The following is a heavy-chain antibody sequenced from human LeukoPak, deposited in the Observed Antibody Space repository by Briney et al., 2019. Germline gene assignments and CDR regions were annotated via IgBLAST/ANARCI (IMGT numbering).Heavy chain of an antibody. J-gene: IGHJ4*02. CDR2: ISWNSGSI. CDR3: AKDLYYDILTGSNRGGIDY. CDR1: GFTFDDYA. Sequence: PGRSLRLSCAASGFTFDDYAMHWVRQAPGKGLEWVSGISWNSGSIGYADSVKGRFTISRDNAKNSLYLQMNSLRAEDTALYYCAKDLYYDILTGSNRGGIDYWGQGTLVTVSS. V-gene: IGHV3-9*01. D-gene: IGHD3-9*01.